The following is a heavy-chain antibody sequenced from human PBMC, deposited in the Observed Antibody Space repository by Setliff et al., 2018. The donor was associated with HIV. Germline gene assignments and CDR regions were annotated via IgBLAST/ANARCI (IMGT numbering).Heavy chain of an antibody. Sequence: SETLSLTCTVSGGSISSHYWSWIRQPPGKAPEWIGYVYNSGTTKYNPFLKSRVTLSVDTSKNSFSLNLTSVTAADTAVYFCARARGPPLPVLDLWGQGTLVTVSS. J-gene: IGHJ5*02. CDR3: ARARGPPLPVLDL. V-gene: IGHV4-59*11. CDR2: VYNSGTT. D-gene: IGHD3-10*01. CDR1: GGSISSHY.